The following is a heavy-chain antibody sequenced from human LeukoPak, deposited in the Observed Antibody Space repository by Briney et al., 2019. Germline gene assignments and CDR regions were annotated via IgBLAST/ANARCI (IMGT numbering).Heavy chain of an antibody. Sequence: GGSLRLSCAASGFTFSDYYMSRIRQAPGKGLEWVSYISSSDSTIYYADSVKGRFTISRDNAKNSLYLQMNSLRAEDTAVYYCARALSFQEAFDIWGQGTMVTVSS. CDR3: ARALSFQEAFDI. J-gene: IGHJ3*02. CDR1: GFTFSDYY. V-gene: IGHV3-11*04. CDR2: ISSSDSTI.